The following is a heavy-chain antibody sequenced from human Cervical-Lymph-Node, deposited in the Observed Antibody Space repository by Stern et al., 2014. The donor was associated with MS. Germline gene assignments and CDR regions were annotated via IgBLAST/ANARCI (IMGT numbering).Heavy chain of an antibody. V-gene: IGHV3-7*01. CDR3: ARGSDS. CDR2: IKEAGSET. J-gene: IGHJ5*02. CDR1: GFTFSSYW. Sequence: EVQLEESGGGLVQPGGSLRLSCAASGFTFSSYWMNWVRQAPGKGLEWVANIKEAGSETYYVDSVKGRFTISRDHAKNSLYLQMNSLRAEDTAVYYCARGSDSWGQGTLVNVSS.